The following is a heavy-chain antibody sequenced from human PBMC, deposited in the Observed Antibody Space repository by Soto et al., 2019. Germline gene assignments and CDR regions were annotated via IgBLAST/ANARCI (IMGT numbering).Heavy chain of an antibody. Sequence: SETLSLTCTVSGGSISSSGNHWGWISHPPGKGLEWIGNIYYSENTYYNPSLKSRVTISVDTSKNQFSLRLTSVTAADTAVYYCATHPPYGPLDHWGQGTLVTVS. V-gene: IGHV4-39*01. CDR1: GGSISSSGNH. D-gene: IGHD4-17*01. CDR2: IYYSENT. CDR3: ATHPPYGPLDH. J-gene: IGHJ4*02.